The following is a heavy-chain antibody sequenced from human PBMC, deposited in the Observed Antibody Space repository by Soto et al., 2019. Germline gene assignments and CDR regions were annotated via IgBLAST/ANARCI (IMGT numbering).Heavy chain of an antibody. CDR2: IIPIFGTA. V-gene: IGHV1-69*01. J-gene: IGHJ1*01. Sequence: QVQLVQSGAEVKKPGSSVKVSCKASGGTFSSYAISWVRQAPGQGREWMGGIIPIFGTANYAQKFQGRVTITADESTSTAYMELSSLRSEDTAVYYCARGPPEPGIAVAGTVEYFQHWGQGTLVTVSS. CDR3: ARGPPEPGIAVAGTVEYFQH. D-gene: IGHD6-19*01. CDR1: GGTFSSYA.